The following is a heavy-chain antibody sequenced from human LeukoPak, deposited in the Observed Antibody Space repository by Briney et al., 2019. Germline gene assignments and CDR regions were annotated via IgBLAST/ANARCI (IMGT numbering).Heavy chain of an antibody. CDR3: ARHYYGSGRIVD. CDR2: INRDGSEE. D-gene: IGHD3-10*01. CDR1: GITFRNFW. J-gene: IGHJ4*02. V-gene: IGHV3-7*01. Sequence: GGSLRLSCAASGITFRNFWMTWVRQAPGKGLEWVANINRDGSEEYYVGSVKGRFTISRDNAKNSLFLQMNSLSGEGTAVYYCARHYYGSGRIVDWGQGTLVTVSS.